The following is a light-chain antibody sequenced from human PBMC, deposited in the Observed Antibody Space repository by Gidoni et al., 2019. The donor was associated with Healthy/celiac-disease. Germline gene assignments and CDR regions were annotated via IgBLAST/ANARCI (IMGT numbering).Light chain of an antibody. V-gene: IGKV1-39*01. Sequence: DIQMTQSPSSLSASVGDRVTITCRASQSISSYLNWYQQKPGKAPKLLIYAASSLQSGVPSRVSGSGSGTDFTLTISSLQPEDFATYYWQQSYSTSWTCGQGTKVEIK. CDR3: QQSYSTSWT. CDR1: QSISSY. CDR2: AAS. J-gene: IGKJ1*01.